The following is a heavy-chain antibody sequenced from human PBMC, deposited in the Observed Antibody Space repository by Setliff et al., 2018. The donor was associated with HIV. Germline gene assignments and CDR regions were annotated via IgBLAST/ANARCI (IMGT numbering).Heavy chain of an antibody. V-gene: IGHV1-46*01. CDR2: INPSGGTT. CDR3: ARAVLYSGSYYPFDY. J-gene: IGHJ4*02. Sequence: ASVKVSCKTSGYIFSGYYIHWVRQAPGQGLEWLGIINPSGGTTNYAQKFQGRVTMTRDTSTSTLYMELSSLRSEDTAVYYCARAVLYSGSYYPFDYWGQGVLVTVSS. D-gene: IGHD1-26*01. CDR1: GYIFSGYY.